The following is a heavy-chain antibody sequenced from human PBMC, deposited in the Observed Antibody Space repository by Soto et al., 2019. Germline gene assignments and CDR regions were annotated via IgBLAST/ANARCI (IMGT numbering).Heavy chain of an antibody. CDR3: AKYGDYPSYHYVMDV. J-gene: IGHJ6*02. D-gene: IGHD4-17*01. CDR2: INQGGTEN. V-gene: IGHV3-7*05. Sequence: GGSLRLSCGVSGFTISTYWMSWVRRAPGKGLEWVGNINQGGTENFYAGSVRGRFTISRDNAGNSVFLQMNSLRAEDTAVYFCAKYGDYPSYHYVMDVWGQGTTVPVSS. CDR1: GFTISTYW.